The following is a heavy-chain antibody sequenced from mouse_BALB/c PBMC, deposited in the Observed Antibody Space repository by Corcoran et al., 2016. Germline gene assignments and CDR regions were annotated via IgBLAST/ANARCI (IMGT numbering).Heavy chain of an antibody. CDR1: GFNIKDTY. Sequence: EVQLQQSGAELVKPGASVKLSCTASGFNIKDTYMHWVKQRPEQGLEWIGRIDPANGNTKYDPKFQGKATVTADTSSNTAYLQLSSLTSEDTAVYYGARYYRYYYAMDYLGQGTSVTVSS. CDR2: IDPANGNT. D-gene: IGHD2-14*01. J-gene: IGHJ4*01. CDR3: ARYYRYYYAMDY. V-gene: IGHV14-3*02.